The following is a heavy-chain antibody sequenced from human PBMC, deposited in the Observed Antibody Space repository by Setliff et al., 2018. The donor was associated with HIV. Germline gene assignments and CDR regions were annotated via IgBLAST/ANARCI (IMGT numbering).Heavy chain of an antibody. D-gene: IGHD1-26*01. V-gene: IGHV4-59*01. J-gene: IGHJ3*02. CDR1: GGSISRFY. CDR3: ARSSGSYWMNAFDI. Sequence: ETLSLTCTVSGGSISRFYWSWIRQSPGRGLEWIGYILGSGTTNLNPSLWARVTISVDTSKNQFSLNLDSVTAADTAGYYCARSSGSYWMNAFDIWGHGTMVTVSS. CDR2: ILGSGTT.